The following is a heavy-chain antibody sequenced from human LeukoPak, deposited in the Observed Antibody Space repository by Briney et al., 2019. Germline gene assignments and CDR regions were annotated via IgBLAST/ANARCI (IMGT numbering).Heavy chain of an antibody. CDR2: IKQDGSEK. CDR1: GFTFSSYW. D-gene: IGHD6-6*01. CDR3: ARGLPNSYAALMYYFDY. Sequence: GGSLRLSCAASGFTFSSYWMSWVRQAPGKGLELVANIKQDGSEKYYVDSVKGRFTISRDNAKTSLYLQMNSLRAEDTAVYYCARGLPNSYAALMYYFDYWGQGTLVTVSS. J-gene: IGHJ4*02. V-gene: IGHV3-7*01.